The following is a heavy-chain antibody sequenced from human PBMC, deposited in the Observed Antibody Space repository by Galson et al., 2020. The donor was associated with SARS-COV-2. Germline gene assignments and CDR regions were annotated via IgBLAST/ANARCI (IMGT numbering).Heavy chain of an antibody. Sequence: SETLSLTCAVSGTSISSGSYSWNWIRQPPGKGLEWIGYISHSGGTYYNPSLKSRVTISGDRSKNQFSLRLSSVTAADTAVYYCARLHYGEYAPVAFDIWGPGTRGTVAS. D-gene: IGHD4-17*01. CDR3: ARLHYGEYAPVAFDI. CDR2: ISHSGGT. J-gene: IGHJ3*02. V-gene: IGHV4-30-2*01. CDR1: GTSISSGSYS.